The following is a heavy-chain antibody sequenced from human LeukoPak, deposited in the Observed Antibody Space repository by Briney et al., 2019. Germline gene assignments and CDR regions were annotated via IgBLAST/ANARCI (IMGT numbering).Heavy chain of an antibody. CDR2: IRYDGSNK. CDR3: ARHPYGDYFYYYYYMDV. CDR1: GFTFSSYG. Sequence: PGGSLRLSCAASGFTFSSYGMHWVRQAPGKGLEWVAFIRYDGSNKYYAESVKGRFTISRDNSKNTQYLQMNSLRAEDTAVYYCARHPYGDYFYYYYYMDVWGKGTTVTISS. D-gene: IGHD4-17*01. J-gene: IGHJ6*03. V-gene: IGHV3-30*02.